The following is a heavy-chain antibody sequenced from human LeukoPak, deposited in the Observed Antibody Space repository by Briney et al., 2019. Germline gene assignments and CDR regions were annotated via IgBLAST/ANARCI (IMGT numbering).Heavy chain of an antibody. CDR2: IYYSGST. V-gene: IGHV4-59*08. Sequence: PSETLSLTCTVSGGSISSYYWSWIRQPPGKGLEWIWYIYYSGSTNYNPSLKSRVTISVDTSKNQFSLKLSSVTAADTAVYYCARLGYTAMVSPELYYFDYWGQGTLVTVSS. D-gene: IGHD5-18*01. CDR3: ARLGYTAMVSPELYYFDY. CDR1: GGSISSYY. J-gene: IGHJ4*02.